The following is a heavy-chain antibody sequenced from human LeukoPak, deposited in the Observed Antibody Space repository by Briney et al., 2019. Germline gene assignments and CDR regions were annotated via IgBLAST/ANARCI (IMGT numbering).Heavy chain of an antibody. J-gene: IGHJ4*02. V-gene: IGHV4-59*01. D-gene: IGHD3-22*01. CDR2: IYYSGST. Sequence: PSETLSLTCTVSGGSISSYYWSWIRQPPGKGLEWIGYIYYSGSTNYNPSLKSRVTISVDASKNQFSLKLSSVTAADTAVYYCAREGSGYFFAQIDYWGQGTLVTVSS. CDR3: AREGSGYFFAQIDY. CDR1: GGSISSYY.